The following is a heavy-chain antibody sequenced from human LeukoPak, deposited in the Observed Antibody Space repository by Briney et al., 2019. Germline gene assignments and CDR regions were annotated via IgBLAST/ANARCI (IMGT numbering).Heavy chain of an antibody. CDR2: IIPIFGTA. V-gene: IGHV1-69*06. D-gene: IGHD2-15*01. Sequence: SVKVSCKASGGTFSSYAISWVRQAPGQGLEWMGGIIPIFGTANYAQKFQGRVTITADKSTSTAYMELSSLRSEDTAVYYCARAQYRYCSGGSCLLNFDYWGQGTLVTVSS. CDR3: ARAQYRYCSGGSCLLNFDY. J-gene: IGHJ4*02. CDR1: GGTFSSYA.